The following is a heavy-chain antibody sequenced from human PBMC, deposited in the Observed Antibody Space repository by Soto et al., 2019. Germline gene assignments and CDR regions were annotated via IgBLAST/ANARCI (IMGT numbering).Heavy chain of an antibody. Sequence: QVQLVRSGAEVKKPGASVKVSCKASGYTFTSCGVAWVRQAPGQGLEWMGWISVYNGNTNYPQNLQGRVTMTTDTSTNTAYMEWRSLRSDDTAVYYCARDPQYSGALSGGGDAFDIWGQGTMVTVSS. D-gene: IGHD1-26*01. CDR2: ISVYNGNT. J-gene: IGHJ3*02. CDR3: ARDPQYSGALSGGGDAFDI. CDR1: GYTFTSCG. V-gene: IGHV1-18*01.